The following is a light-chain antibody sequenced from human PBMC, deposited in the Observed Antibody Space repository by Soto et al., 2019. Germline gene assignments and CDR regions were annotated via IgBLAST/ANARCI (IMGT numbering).Light chain of an antibody. CDR2: GAS. V-gene: IGKV3-20*01. CDR3: QKYGSSPPT. CDR1: ETVSSTY. Sequence: ENVLTQSPGTLSLSPGERATLSCRARETVSSTYLAWYQQKPGQAPRLLIYGASSRATGIPDRVSGSGSGTDFPLTISRLRPEDLPLYYCQKYGSSPPTSGGGPGWRSN. J-gene: IGKJ4*01.